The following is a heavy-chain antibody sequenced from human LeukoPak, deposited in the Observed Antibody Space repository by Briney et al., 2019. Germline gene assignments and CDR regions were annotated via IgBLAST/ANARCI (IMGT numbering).Heavy chain of an antibody. Sequence: SETLSLTCTVSGGSISSGSYYWSWIRQPAGKGLEWIGRIYTSGSTTYNSSLKSRVTISLDTSKNHFSLRLSSVTAADTAVYYCARSSYYYGADAFDIWGQGTMVTVSS. J-gene: IGHJ3*02. D-gene: IGHD3-10*01. CDR2: IYTSGST. CDR3: ARSSYYYGADAFDI. CDR1: GGSISSGSYY. V-gene: IGHV4-61*02.